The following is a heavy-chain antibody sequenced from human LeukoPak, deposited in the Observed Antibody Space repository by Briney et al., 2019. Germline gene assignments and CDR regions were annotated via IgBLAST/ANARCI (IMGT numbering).Heavy chain of an antibody. Sequence: GGSLRLSCVASGFTFNISAMSWVRLAPGKGLEWVSAISGSGGSTYSTDSVKGRFTISRDNSKNTLYLQMNSLRAEDTAVYYCAKLNSGYLPSDSWGQGTLVTVSS. V-gene: IGHV3-23*01. CDR3: AKLNSGYLPSDS. J-gene: IGHJ4*02. D-gene: IGHD5-12*01. CDR2: ISGSGGST. CDR1: GFTFNISA.